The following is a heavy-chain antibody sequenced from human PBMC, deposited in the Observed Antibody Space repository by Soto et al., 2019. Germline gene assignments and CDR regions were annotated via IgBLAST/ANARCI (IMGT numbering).Heavy chain of an antibody. CDR3: ARHHPLYGSGFQFDY. CDR1: GGSISNSRDY. D-gene: IGHD3-10*01. Sequence: PSVTLSLTCSVSGGSISNSRDYWGWIRPPPGKGLEWIATIYYSGKTYYNPSLKSRVTISVDTSKNQFSLKLSSVTAADTAVYYCARHHPLYGSGFQFDYWGQGTLVTVSS. V-gene: IGHV4-39*01. CDR2: IYYSGKT. J-gene: IGHJ4*02.